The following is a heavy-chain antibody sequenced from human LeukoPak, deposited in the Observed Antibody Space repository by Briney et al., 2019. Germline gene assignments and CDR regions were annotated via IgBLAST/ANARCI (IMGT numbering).Heavy chain of an antibody. V-gene: IGHV3-48*02. CDR1: GFTFSSYS. CDR3: ARDLRTAYYYGSGRSYAFDI. D-gene: IGHD3-10*01. Sequence: GGSLRLSCAASGFTFSSYSMKWVRQAPGKGLEWVSYISSSSSTIYYADSVKGRFTISRDNAKNSLYLQMNSLRDEDTAVYYCARDLRTAYYYGSGRSYAFDIWGQGTMVTVSS. J-gene: IGHJ3*02. CDR2: ISSSSSTI.